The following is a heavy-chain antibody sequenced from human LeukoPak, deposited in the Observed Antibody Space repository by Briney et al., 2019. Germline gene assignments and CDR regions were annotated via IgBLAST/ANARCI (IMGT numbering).Heavy chain of an antibody. CDR2: IHTRGNT. J-gene: IGHJ4*02. Sequence: SETLSLTCSVSVGSLSSYYWSWVRQPAGRGLEWIGRIHTRGNTNFNPALKSRVTMSVDTYTNQFSLKLSSVTAADTAVYYCARDIRYFGWLPPYYFDYWGQGTLVTVSS. D-gene: IGHD3-9*01. CDR1: VGSLSSYY. CDR3: ARDIRYFGWLPPYYFDY. V-gene: IGHV4-4*07.